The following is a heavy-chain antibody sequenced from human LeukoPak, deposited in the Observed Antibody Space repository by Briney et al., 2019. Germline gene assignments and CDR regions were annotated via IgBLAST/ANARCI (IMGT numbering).Heavy chain of an antibody. J-gene: IGHJ4*02. V-gene: IGHV4-30-2*01. CDR3: ARGIRYSSSWYFDY. CDR1: GGSISSGGYS. D-gene: IGHD6-13*01. Sequence: KPSETLSLTCAVSGGSISSGGYSWSWIRQPPGKGLEWIGYIYHSGSTYYNPSLKSRVTISVDRSKNQFSLKLSSVTAADTAVYYCARGIRYSSSWYFDYWGQGTLVTVSS. CDR2: IYHSGST.